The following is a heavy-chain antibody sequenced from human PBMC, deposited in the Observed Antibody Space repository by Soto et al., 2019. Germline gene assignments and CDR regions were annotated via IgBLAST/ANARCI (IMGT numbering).Heavy chain of an antibody. CDR2: IYYSGST. CDR1: GGSISSYY. Sequence: QVQLQESGPGLVKPSETLSLTCTVSGGSISSYYWSWIRQPPGKGLEWIGYIYYSGSTNYNPSLKSRVTISVDTSKNQFSLKLSSVTAADTPVYYCARTTSTLTTPYYHYYYMDVWGKGTTVTVSS. V-gene: IGHV4-59*01. D-gene: IGHD4-4*01. J-gene: IGHJ6*03. CDR3: ARTTSTLTTPYYHYYYMDV.